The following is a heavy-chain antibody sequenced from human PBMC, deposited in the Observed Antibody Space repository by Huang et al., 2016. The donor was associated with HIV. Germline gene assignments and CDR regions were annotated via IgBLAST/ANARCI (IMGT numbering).Heavy chain of an antibody. CDR2: IYPGASDT. Sequence: EVQLVQSGAVVKKPGESLKISCKGSGYTFNGYWIGWVRQMPGKGLEWGGTIYPGASDTTYSPSFQGQVTISADKSISTAYLQWSGLKASDTAMYYCARQGVGDFVVEPTGLGAFDIWGQGTMVTVSS. J-gene: IGHJ3*02. D-gene: IGHD2-2*01. CDR3: ARQGVGDFVVEPTGLGAFDI. CDR1: GYTFNGYW. V-gene: IGHV5-51*01.